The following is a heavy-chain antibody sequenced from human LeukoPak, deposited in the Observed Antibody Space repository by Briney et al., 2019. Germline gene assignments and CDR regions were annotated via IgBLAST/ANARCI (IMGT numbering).Heavy chain of an antibody. J-gene: IGHJ6*03. Sequence: SETLSLTCTVSGGSISSSSYYWGWIRQPPGKGLEWIGSIYYSGSTYYNPSLKSRVTISVDTSKNQFSLKLSSVTAADTAVYYCARDRSCTGGSCYMDVWGRGTTVTVSS. D-gene: IGHD2-15*01. CDR2: IYYSGST. V-gene: IGHV4-39*02. CDR1: GGSISSSSYY. CDR3: ARDRSCTGGSCYMDV.